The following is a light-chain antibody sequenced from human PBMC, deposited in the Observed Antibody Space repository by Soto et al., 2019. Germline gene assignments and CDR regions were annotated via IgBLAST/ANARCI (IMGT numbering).Light chain of an antibody. V-gene: IGKV3-20*01. CDR2: GVS. CDR1: QSVSSSY. Sequence: EIVLTQSPGTLSLSPGERATLSCRASQSVSSSYLAWYQQTPGQAPRLLVYGVSSRATGIPDRFIGSGSGTDFSITSSRLEPEDFAVYYWQEYGSSPMYTFGQGTNLESK. J-gene: IGKJ2*01. CDR3: QEYGSSPMYT.